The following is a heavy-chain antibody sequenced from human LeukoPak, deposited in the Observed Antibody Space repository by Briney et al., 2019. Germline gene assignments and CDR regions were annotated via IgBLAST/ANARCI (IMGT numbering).Heavy chain of an antibody. Sequence: PPVKVPEWIWTIYNRDNTYYTSSLASRVTISMDKSKNQFSLKMTSVTDEDTAVYYCARGTDAYKVGKHWGQGALVTVSS. CDR2: IYNRDNT. J-gene: IGHJ4*02. CDR3: ARGTDAYKVGKH. D-gene: IGHD5-24*01. V-gene: IGHV4-39*07.